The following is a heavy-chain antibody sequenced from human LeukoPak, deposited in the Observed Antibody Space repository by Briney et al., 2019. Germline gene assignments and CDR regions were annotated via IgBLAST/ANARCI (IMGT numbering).Heavy chain of an antibody. CDR1: GEPFSVYY. CDR2: IDHSGNT. D-gene: IGHD4-17*01. CDR3: ARYLFTVSSDSPFDL. J-gene: IGHJ3*01. Sequence: SETLSLTCAVYGEPFSVYYWSWIRQAPGKGLGWIGEIDHSGNTKYNPSLMSRISMSVDTSENQFSLKLTSVTAADTAVYYCARYLFTVSSDSPFDLWGQGTMVTVSS. V-gene: IGHV4-34*10.